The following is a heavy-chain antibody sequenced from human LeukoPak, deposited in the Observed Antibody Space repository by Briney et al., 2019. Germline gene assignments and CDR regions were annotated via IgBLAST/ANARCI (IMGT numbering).Heavy chain of an antibody. CDR3: ARHGGFYDFWSGYYDDDAFDI. Sequence: GESLKISCKGSGYSFTSYWIGWVRQMPGKGLEWMGIIYPGDSDTRYSPSFQGQVTISADKSISTAYLQWSSLKASDTAMYYCARHGGFYDFWSGYYDDDAFDIWGQGTMVTVSS. D-gene: IGHD3-3*01. CDR1: GYSFTSYW. CDR2: IYPGDSDT. J-gene: IGHJ3*02. V-gene: IGHV5-51*01.